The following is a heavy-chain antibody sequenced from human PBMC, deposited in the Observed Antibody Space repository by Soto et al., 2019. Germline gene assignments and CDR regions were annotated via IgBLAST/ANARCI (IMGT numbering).Heavy chain of an antibody. CDR1: GYTFTSYY. D-gene: IGHD5-12*01. V-gene: IGHV1-46*01. J-gene: IGHJ4*02. Sequence: ASVKVSCKASGYTFTSYYMHWVRQAPGQGLEWMGIINPSGGSTSYAQKFQGRVTMARDTSTSTDYMELSRLRSEYPAVYYCARRGSKAPFDYWGQGTLVTVSS. CDR2: INPSGGST. CDR3: ARRGSKAPFDY.